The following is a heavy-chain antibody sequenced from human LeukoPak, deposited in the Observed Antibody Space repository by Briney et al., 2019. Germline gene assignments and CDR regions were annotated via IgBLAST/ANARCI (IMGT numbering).Heavy chain of an antibody. D-gene: IGHD5-18*01. CDR2: IYYSGST. J-gene: IGHJ5*02. CDR1: GGSISSGGYY. Sequence: SETLSLTCTVSGGSISSGGYYWSWIRQHPGKGLEWIGYIYYSGSTYYNPSLKSRVTISVDTSKNQFSLKLSSVTAADTAVYYCARQATSTAMVNPWGQGTLVTVSS. CDR3: ARQATSTAMVNP. V-gene: IGHV4-31*03.